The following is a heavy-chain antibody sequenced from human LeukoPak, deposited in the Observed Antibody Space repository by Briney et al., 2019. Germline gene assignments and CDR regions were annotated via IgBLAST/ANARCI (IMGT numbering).Heavy chain of an antibody. CDR3: ARDRSSGYYSY. Sequence: ASVKVSCKASGYTFTGYYMHWVRQAPGQGLEWMGIINPSGGSTSYAQKFQGRVTMTRDTSTSTVYMELSSLRSEDTAVYYCARDRSSGYYSYWGQGTLVTVSS. J-gene: IGHJ4*02. V-gene: IGHV1-46*01. D-gene: IGHD3-22*01. CDR1: GYTFTGYY. CDR2: INPSGGST.